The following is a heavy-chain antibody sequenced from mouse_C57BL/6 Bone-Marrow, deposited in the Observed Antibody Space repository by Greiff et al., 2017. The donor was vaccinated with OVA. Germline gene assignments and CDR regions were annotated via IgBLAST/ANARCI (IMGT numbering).Heavy chain of an antibody. J-gene: IGHJ2*01. CDR3: ARGGTDFDY. V-gene: IGHV1-72*01. D-gene: IGHD1-1*02. CDR2: IGPNSGGT. Sequence: VQLQQPGAELVKPGASVKLSCKASGYTFTSYWMHWVKQRPGRGLEWIGRIGPNSGGTKYNEKFKSKATLTVDKPSSTAYMQLSSLAAEDSAVYYCARGGTDFDYWGQGTTLTVSS. CDR1: GYTFTSYW.